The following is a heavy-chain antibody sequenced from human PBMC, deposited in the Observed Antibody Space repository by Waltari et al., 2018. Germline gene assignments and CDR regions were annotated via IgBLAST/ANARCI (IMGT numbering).Heavy chain of an antibody. V-gene: IGHV3-23*01. J-gene: IGHJ2*01. CDR2: ITGRGGST. Sequence: EVQLLESGGGLVQPGGSLRLSCAASGFTFSTYAMSWFRQAPGKGLEWVSAITGRGGSTYYADSVKGRFTISRDNSKNTLYLQMNSLRAEDTAVYYCAKRVFGVVMPLINWYFDLWGRGTLVTVSS. CDR1: GFTFSTYA. CDR3: AKRVFGVVMPLINWYFDL. D-gene: IGHD3-3*01.